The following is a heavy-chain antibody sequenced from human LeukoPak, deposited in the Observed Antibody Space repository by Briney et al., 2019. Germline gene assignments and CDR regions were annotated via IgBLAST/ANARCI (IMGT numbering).Heavy chain of an antibody. CDR1: GFTFSTFA. CDR3: AKTEYRGNGSPTHFDF. J-gene: IGHJ4*02. D-gene: IGHD3-10*01. V-gene: IGHV3-23*01. CDR2: VSGNGVYK. Sequence: GGSLRLSCAASGFTFSTFAMTWVRQAPGMGLEWVSAVSGNGVYKFYADSVKGRFTISRDNSNNTLFLQMNSLRAEDTARYFCAKTEYRGNGSPTHFDFWGQGTLVTVSS.